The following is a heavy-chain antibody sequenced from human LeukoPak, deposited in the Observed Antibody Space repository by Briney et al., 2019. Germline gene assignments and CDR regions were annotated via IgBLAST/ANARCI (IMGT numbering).Heavy chain of an antibody. CDR2: IYYSGST. J-gene: IGHJ3*02. CDR3: ARDRGVAGGNAFDI. Sequence: SETLSLTCTVSGGSISNYYWSWIRQPPGRGLEWIGYIYYSGSTNYNPSLKSRVTISVDTSKDQFSLKLSSVTAADTAVYYCARDRGVAGGNAFDIWGRGTMVTVSS. V-gene: IGHV4-59*01. D-gene: IGHD6-19*01. CDR1: GGSISNYY.